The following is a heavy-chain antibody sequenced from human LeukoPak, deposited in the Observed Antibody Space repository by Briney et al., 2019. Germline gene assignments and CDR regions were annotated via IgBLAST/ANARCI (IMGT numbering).Heavy chain of an antibody. J-gene: IGHJ6*02. CDR3: AREVVITKNYYYGMDV. V-gene: IGHV1-69*04. D-gene: IGHD3-22*01. Sequence: SVKVSCKASGGTFSSYAISWVRQAPGQGLEWMGRIIPILGIANYAQKFQGRVTITADKSTSTAYMELSSLRSEDTAVYCCAREVVITKNYYYGMDVWGQGTTVTVSS. CDR2: IIPILGIA. CDR1: GGTFSSYA.